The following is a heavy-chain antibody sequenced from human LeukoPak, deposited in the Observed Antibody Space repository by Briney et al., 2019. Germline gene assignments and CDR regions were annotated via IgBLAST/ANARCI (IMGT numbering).Heavy chain of an antibody. CDR2: ISSSSSTI. V-gene: IGHV3-48*01. CDR3: ARAQNRYCSGGSCSTYYYYYMDV. CDR1: GFTFSSYS. Sequence: GGSLRLSCAASGFTFSSYSMNWVRQAPGKGLEWVSYISSSSSTIYYADSVKGRFTISRDNAKNSLYLQMNSLRAEDTAVYYCARAQNRYCSGGSCSTYYYYYMDVWGKGTTVTVSS. D-gene: IGHD2-15*01. J-gene: IGHJ6*03.